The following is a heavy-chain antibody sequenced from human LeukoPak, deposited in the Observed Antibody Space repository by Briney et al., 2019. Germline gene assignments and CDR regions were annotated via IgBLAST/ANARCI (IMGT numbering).Heavy chain of an antibody. CDR1: GGSFSGYY. CDR3: ARRGGSSWMDLSLYYFGY. CDR2: INHSGST. D-gene: IGHD6-13*01. J-gene: IGHJ4*02. V-gene: IGHV4-34*01. Sequence: SETLSLTCAVYGGSFSGYYWSWIRQPPGKGLEWIGEINHSGSTNYNPSLKSRVTISVDTSKNQFSLKLSSVTAADTAVYYCARRGGSSWMDLSLYYFGYWGQGTLVTVSS.